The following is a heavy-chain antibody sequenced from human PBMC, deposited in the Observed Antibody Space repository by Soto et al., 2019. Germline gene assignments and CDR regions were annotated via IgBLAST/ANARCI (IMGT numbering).Heavy chain of an antibody. J-gene: IGHJ4*02. Sequence: GGSLRLSCAASGFPFSIYAMHLVRQSPGKGLEWVAFISYDGSNKYYADSVKGRSTISRDNSKNTLYLQMNRLRAEDTAVYYCARDSSGDYYFDYWGQGTLVTVSS. D-gene: IGHD3-22*01. CDR2: ISYDGSNK. V-gene: IGHV3-30-3*01. CDR1: GFPFSIYA. CDR3: ARDSSGDYYFDY.